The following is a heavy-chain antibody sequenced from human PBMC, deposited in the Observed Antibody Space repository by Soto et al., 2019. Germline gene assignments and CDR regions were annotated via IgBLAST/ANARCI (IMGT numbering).Heavy chain of an antibody. D-gene: IGHD5-18*01. J-gene: IGHJ6*03. Sequence: SETLSLTCAVYGGSFSSYYWSWIRQPPEKGLEWIGEINHSGSTNYNPSLKSRVTISVDTSKNQFSLKLSSVTAADTAVYYCARVVGYSYANLYYYYYMDVWGKGTTVTVSS. V-gene: IGHV4-34*01. CDR1: GGSFSSYY. CDR3: ARVVGYSYANLYYYYYMDV. CDR2: INHSGST.